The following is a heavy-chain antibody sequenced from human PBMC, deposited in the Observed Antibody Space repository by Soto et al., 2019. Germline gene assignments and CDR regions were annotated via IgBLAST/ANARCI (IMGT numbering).Heavy chain of an antibody. V-gene: IGHV3-53*01. Sequence: TGGSLRLSCAASGFTVSSNYMSWVRQAPGKELEWVSVIYSGSRTYYVDSEKGRFTISRDNSKNTLYLQMNSLRAEDTAVYYCARTSGYSSSWRVFDYWGQGTLVTVSS. CDR3: ARTSGYSSSWRVFDY. J-gene: IGHJ4*02. CDR1: GFTVSSNY. D-gene: IGHD6-13*01. CDR2: IYSGSRT.